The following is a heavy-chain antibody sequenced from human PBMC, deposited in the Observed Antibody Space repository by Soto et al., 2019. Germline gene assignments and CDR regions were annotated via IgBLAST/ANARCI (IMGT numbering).Heavy chain of an antibody. CDR1: GDSVSSGGYY. Sequence: QVQLQESGPGLLKPSETLSLTCTVSGDSVSSGGYYWTWIRQPPGKGLEWIGFIAYTGTTHYNPSLNSRVTISVDTSNNHFSLKLTSVTAADTAVYYCARYYPGGLPRAAWGQGTLVTVSS. D-gene: IGHD1-26*01. V-gene: IGHV4-61*03. CDR3: ARYYPGGLPRAA. CDR2: IAYTGTT. J-gene: IGHJ5*02.